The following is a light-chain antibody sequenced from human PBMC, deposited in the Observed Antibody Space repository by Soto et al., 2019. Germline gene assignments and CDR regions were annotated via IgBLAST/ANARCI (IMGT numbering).Light chain of an antibody. J-gene: IGLJ1*01. CDR3: SSYTSSSTYD. V-gene: IGLV2-14*01. CDR2: DVS. Sequence: QSVLTQPASVSGSPGQSIAISCTGTSSDVGGYNYVSWYQQHPGKAPKLMVYDVSNRPSGVSNRFSGSKSGNTASLTISGLQAEDDADYYCSSYTSSSTYDFGTGTKVNV. CDR1: SSDVGGYNY.